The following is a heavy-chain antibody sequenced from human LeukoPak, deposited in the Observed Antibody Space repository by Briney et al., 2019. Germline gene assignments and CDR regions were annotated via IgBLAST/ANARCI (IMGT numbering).Heavy chain of an antibody. CDR2: IYYTRST. CDR3: ARGEDRIAVAGTRAVDAFDI. D-gene: IGHD6-19*01. CDR1: GGSISSYY. J-gene: IGHJ3*02. Sequence: KPSETLSLTCTVSGGSISSYYWSWIRQPPGKGLEWIGYIYYTRSTHYNPSLKSRVTISVDTSKNQFSLQLNSVTPEDTAVYYCARGEDRIAVAGTRAVDAFDIWGQGTMVTVSS. V-gene: IGHV4-59*12.